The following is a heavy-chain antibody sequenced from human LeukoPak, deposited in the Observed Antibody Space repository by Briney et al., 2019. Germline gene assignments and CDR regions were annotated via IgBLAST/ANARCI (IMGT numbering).Heavy chain of an antibody. Sequence: PSETLSLTCAVYGGSFSGYYWSWIRQPPGKGLEWIGEVNHSGSTNYNPSLKSRVTISVDTSKNQFSLKLSSVTAADTAVYYCARLSYCSSTSCQYYFDYWGQGTLVTVSS. D-gene: IGHD2-2*01. V-gene: IGHV4-34*01. CDR1: GGSFSGYY. CDR3: ARLSYCSSTSCQYYFDY. J-gene: IGHJ4*02. CDR2: VNHSGST.